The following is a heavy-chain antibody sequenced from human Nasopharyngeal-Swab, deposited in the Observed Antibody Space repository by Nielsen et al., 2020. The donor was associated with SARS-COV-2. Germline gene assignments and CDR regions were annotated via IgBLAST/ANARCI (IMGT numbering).Heavy chain of an antibody. CDR3: AKVRPDGSGSYTYYFDY. CDR2: ISGSGDST. D-gene: IGHD3-10*01. Sequence: GESLKISCAASGFTFSSYAMSWVRQAPGKGLEWVSAISGSGDSTYYADSVKGQFTISRDNSKNTLYLQMNSLRAEDTAVYYCAKVRPDGSGSYTYYFDYWGQGTLVTVSS. CDR1: GFTFSSYA. V-gene: IGHV3-23*01. J-gene: IGHJ4*02.